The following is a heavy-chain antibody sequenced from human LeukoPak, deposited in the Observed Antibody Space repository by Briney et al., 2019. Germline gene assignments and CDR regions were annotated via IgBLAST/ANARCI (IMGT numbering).Heavy chain of an antibody. J-gene: IGHJ4*02. CDR3: AKGGAVQWTGLDY. CDR2: ISASTDST. V-gene: IGHV3-23*01. CDR1: GVTIRSYA. Sequence: SGGSLRLSCAVSGVTIRSYAMTWVRQAPGKGLEWVSTISASTDSTYYTDSVKGRFTISRDNFKNMLHLEMNSLRAEDTAVYDCAKGGAVQWTGLDYWGQGTLVTVSS. D-gene: IGHD6-19*01.